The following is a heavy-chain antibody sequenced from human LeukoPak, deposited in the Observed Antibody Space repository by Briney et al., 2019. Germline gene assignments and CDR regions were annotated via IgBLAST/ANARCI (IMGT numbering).Heavy chain of an antibody. CDR2: IYGSGST. Sequence: SETLSLTCIVSGDSINSYSWNWIRQSPEKGLEWIGRIYGSGSTMYNPSLRRRVTLLVDTSNNQFSLKLSSVTAADTAIYYCARRVVEARPSSERNWLDPWGQGTLVTVSA. D-gene: IGHD1-1*01. CDR1: GDSINSYS. CDR3: ARRVVEARPSSERNWLDP. V-gene: IGHV4-59*08. J-gene: IGHJ5*02.